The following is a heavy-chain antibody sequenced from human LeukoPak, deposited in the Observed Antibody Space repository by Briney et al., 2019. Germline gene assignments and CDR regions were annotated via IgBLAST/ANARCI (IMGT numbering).Heavy chain of an antibody. CDR1: GFXFDKYA. Sequence: GGSLRLSCAASGFXFDKYAMHWVRQAPGKGLEWVSLISGDAGTTRYADSVQGRFTISRDNSKDFLYLQMNSLRTEDTALYYCAKGRTTTLPDYWGQGTLVTVSS. J-gene: IGHJ4*02. CDR3: AKGRTTTLPDY. D-gene: IGHD4-11*01. CDR2: ISGDAGTT. V-gene: IGHV3-43*02.